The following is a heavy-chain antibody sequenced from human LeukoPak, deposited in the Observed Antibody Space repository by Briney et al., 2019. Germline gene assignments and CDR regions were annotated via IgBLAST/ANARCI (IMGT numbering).Heavy chain of an antibody. V-gene: IGHV1-46*01. Sequence: ASVQVSCKASGYTFTSYYMHWVRRAPGQGLEWMGIINPSGGSTSYSQKFQGRVTMTRDMSTSTVYMELSSLRSEDTAVYYCARDYTRTTGWFDPWGQGTLVTVSS. CDR1: GYTFTSYY. J-gene: IGHJ5*02. CDR2: INPSGGST. D-gene: IGHD1-1*01. CDR3: ARDYTRTTGWFDP.